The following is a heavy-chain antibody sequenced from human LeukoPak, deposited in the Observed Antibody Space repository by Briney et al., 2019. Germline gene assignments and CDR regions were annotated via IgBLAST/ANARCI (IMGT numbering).Heavy chain of an antibody. V-gene: IGHV4-34*01. CDR1: GGSFSGYY. J-gene: IGHJ3*02. CDR2: INHSGST. CDR3: ARGRRSRLRYFDWLTSAFDT. D-gene: IGHD3-9*01. Sequence: KPSETLSLTCAVYGGSFSGYYWSWIRQPPGKGLEWLGEINHSGSTNYNPSLKSRVTISVDTSKNQFSLKLSSVTAADTAVYYCARGRRSRLRYFDWLTSAFDTWGQGTMVTVSS.